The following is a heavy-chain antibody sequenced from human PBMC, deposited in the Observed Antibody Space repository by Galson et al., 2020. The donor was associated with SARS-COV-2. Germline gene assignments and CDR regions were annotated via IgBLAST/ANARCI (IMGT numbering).Heavy chain of an antibody. D-gene: IGHD2-2*01. CDR2: VRSKVGGYTT. CDR3: TRLYQGGY. V-gene: IGHV3-72*01. CDR1: GFSLRDIY. J-gene: IGHJ4*02. Sequence: GRSLRLSCIASGFSLRDIYIHWVRQAPGKGLAWLGRVRSKVGGYTTEYAASVKGRFVISTDELKNSLDLQMNSLKTEDTSVYYCTRLYQGGYWGRGTLVTVS.